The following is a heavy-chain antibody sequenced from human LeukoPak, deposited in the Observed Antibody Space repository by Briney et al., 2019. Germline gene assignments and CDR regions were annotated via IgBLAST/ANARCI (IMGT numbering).Heavy chain of an antibody. V-gene: IGHV4-34*01. CDR3: ARGSTIVVVPAAIADY. D-gene: IGHD2-2*02. CDR2: INHSGST. CDR1: GGSFSGYY. Sequence: SETLSLTCAVYGGSFSGYYWSWIRQPPGKGLEWIGEINHSGSTNYNPSLKSRVTISVDTSKNQFSLKLSSVTAADTPVYYCARGSTIVVVPAAIADYWGQGTLVTVSS. J-gene: IGHJ4*02.